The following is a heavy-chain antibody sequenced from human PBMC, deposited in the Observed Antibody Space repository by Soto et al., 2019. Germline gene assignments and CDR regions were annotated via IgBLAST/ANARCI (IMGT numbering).Heavy chain of an antibody. CDR1: GFIFSGYD. CDR3: ASGTNGAFFVY. J-gene: IGHJ4*02. V-gene: IGHV3-23*01. D-gene: IGHD2-8*01. Sequence: GGSLRLSCAASGFIFSGYDMSWVRQAPGKGLEWVSHISGSSSNTYYADSVKGRFTISRDNAKNSLYLQMNSLRAEDTAVYYCASGTNGAFFVYWGQGILVTVSS. CDR2: ISGSSSNT.